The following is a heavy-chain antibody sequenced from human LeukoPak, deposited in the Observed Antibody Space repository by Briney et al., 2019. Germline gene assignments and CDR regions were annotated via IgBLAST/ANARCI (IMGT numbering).Heavy chain of an antibody. D-gene: IGHD1-26*01. CDR1: GYSISSGYY. CDR2: IYHSGST. CDR3: ARDSEVGATNFDY. J-gene: IGHJ4*02. Sequence: SETLSLTCTVSGYSISSGYYWGWIRQPPGKGLQWIGSIYHSGSTYYNPSLKSRVTISVDTSKNQFSLKLSSVTAADTAVYYCARDSEVGATNFDYWGQGTLVTVSS. V-gene: IGHV4-38-2*02.